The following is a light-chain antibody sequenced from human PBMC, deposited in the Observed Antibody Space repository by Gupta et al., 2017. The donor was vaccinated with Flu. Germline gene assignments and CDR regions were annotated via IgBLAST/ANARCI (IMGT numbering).Light chain of an antibody. V-gene: IGKV1-12*01. CDR3: QQSNSFPGT. CDR1: QGISNW. J-gene: IGKJ1*01. Sequence: DIQMTQSPSSVSASVGDRVTITCRASQGISNWLAWYQQKPGKAPKVLIHTASVLQSGVPSRFSGSASGTDFTLTISSLQPEDFATYYCQQSNSFPGTFGQGTKVEIK. CDR2: TAS.